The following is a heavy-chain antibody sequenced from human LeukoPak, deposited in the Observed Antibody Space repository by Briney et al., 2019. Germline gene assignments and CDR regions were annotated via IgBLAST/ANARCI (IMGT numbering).Heavy chain of an antibody. V-gene: IGHV4-39*01. D-gene: IGHD4/OR15-4a*01. CDR3: ALVLAGYFDY. CDR1: GGSISSSSYY. J-gene: IGHJ4*02. CDR2: IYYSGST. Sequence: PSETLSLTCTVSGGSISSSSYYWGWIRQPPGKGLEWIGSIYYSGSTYYNPSLKSRVTISVDTSKNQFSLKLSSVTAADTAVYYCALVLAGYFDYWGQGTLVTVSS.